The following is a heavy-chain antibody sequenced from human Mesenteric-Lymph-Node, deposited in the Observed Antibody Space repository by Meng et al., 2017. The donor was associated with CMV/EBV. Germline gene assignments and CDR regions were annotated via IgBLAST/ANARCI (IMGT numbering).Heavy chain of an antibody. J-gene: IGHJ6*02. CDR2: IDSSGIGT. CDR3: ATDGSIAAADYYGMDV. Sequence: GGSLRLSCAASGFTFNTCGMSWVRQAPGKGLEWVSTIDSSGIGTHYAGSVKGRFTISRDNSKSTLYLQMNSLRAEDTAVYYCATDGSIAAADYYGMDVWGQGTTVTVSS. D-gene: IGHD6-13*01. V-gene: IGHV3-23*05. CDR1: GFTFNTCG.